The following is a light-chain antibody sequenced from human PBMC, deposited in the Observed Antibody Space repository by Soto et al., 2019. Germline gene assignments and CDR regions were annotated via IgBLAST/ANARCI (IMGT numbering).Light chain of an antibody. CDR2: SSN. CDR1: SSNIGRNF. V-gene: IGLV1-47*02. J-gene: IGLJ3*02. CDR3: AAWDDSLSAWV. Sequence: QPVLTQPPSASGTPGQRVTISCSGSSSNIGRNFLYWFQQLPGTAPKLLIYSSNQRPSGVPDRFSGSKSGTSASLAISGLRSGDEADYYCAAWDDSLSAWVFGGGTKLTVL.